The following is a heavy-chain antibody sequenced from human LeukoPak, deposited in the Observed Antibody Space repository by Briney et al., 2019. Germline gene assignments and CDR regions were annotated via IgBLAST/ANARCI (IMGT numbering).Heavy chain of an antibody. CDR3: ARGYAIPYSSGWYGNH. J-gene: IGHJ5*02. CDR2: IIPIFGIA. V-gene: IGHV1-69*04. D-gene: IGHD6-19*01. CDR1: GGTFSGYA. Sequence: SVKVSCKASGGTFSGYAISWVRQAPGQGLEWMGRIIPIFGIANYAQKFQGRVTITADKSTSTAYMGLSSLRSEDTAVYYCARGYAIPYSSGWYGNHWGQGTLVTVSS.